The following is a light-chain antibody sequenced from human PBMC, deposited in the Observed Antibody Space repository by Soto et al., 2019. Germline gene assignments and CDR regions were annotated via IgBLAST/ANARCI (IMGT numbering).Light chain of an antibody. CDR2: GIS. CDR3: QQYNNWPHT. J-gene: IGKJ2*01. CDR1: QTISNS. V-gene: IGKV3-15*01. Sequence: EVEMTQSPTTLSVSPGEKVTLSCRASQTISNSLAWYRKKPGQAPSLLIYGISTRATGLPARFSGSGSGTEFTLTISSLQSDDFALYYCQQYNNWPHTFGQGTKLEIK.